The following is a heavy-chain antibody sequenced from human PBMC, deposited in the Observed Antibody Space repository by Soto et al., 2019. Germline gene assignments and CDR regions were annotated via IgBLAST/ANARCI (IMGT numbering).Heavy chain of an antibody. CDR2: IYYSGST. J-gene: IGHJ4*02. CDR3: AASYYYDSSGRFDY. Sequence: PSETLSLTCTVSGGSISSSSYYWGWIRQPPGKGLEWIGSIYYSGSTYYNPSLKSRVTISVDTSKNQFSLKLSSVAAADTAVYYCAASYYYDSSGRFDYWGQGTLVTVSS. D-gene: IGHD3-22*01. V-gene: IGHV4-39*01. CDR1: GGSISSSSYY.